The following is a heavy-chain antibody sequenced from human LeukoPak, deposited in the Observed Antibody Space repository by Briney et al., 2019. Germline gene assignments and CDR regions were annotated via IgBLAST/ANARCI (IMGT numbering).Heavy chain of an antibody. CDR1: GFTFSSYE. CDR3: ARDLGASHGGDY. Sequence: GGSLRLSCAASGFTFSSYEMNWVRQAPGKGLERVSYISSSGSTIYYAGSVKGRFTISRDNAKNSLYLQMNSLRAEDTAVYYCARDLGASHGGDYWGQGTLVTVSS. CDR2: ISSSGSTI. J-gene: IGHJ4*02. V-gene: IGHV3-48*03. D-gene: IGHD3-16*01.